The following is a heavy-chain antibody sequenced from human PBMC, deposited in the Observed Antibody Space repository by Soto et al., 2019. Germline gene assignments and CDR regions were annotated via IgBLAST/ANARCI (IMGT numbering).Heavy chain of an antibody. CDR3: VKDRCGGVVIFDGFDV. Sequence: EVQLVESGGGVVQPGRSLRLSCAASGFTIDDYAMHWVRQAPGEGLEWVSGISWNSGSISYADSVKGRFTISRDNGKNCLYLRMNSLRTEDTALYYCVKDRCGGVVIFDGFDVWGQGTTVTVSS. V-gene: IGHV3-9*01. CDR1: GFTIDDYA. CDR2: ISWNSGSI. D-gene: IGHD3-3*01. J-gene: IGHJ3*01.